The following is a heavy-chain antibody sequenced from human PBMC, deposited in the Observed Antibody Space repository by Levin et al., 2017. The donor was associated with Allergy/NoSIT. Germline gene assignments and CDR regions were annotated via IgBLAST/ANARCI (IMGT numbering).Heavy chain of an antibody. D-gene: IGHD3-10*01. CDR3: ARDGGRGGHISWFGEPLFGAYDYYGMDV. CDR2: IYYSGST. Sequence: GSLRLSCTVSGGSISSSSYYWGWIRQPPGKGLEWIGSIYYSGSTYYNPSLKSRVTISVDTSKNQFSLKLSSVTAADTAVYYCARDGGRGGHISWFGEPLFGAYDYYGMDVWGQGTTVTVSS. J-gene: IGHJ6*02. CDR1: GGSISSSSYY. V-gene: IGHV4-39*07.